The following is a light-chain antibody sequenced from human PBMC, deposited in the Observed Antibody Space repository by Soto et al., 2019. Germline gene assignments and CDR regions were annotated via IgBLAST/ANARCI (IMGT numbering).Light chain of an antibody. CDR1: QTISSL. Sequence: DIQMTQSPSTLSGSVGDRVTITGRASQTISSLLAWYQQKPGKAPKLLIYKASTLKSGVPSRFSGSGSGTEFTLTISSLQPDDFATYYCQHYNSYSEAFGQGTKVDI. CDR2: KAS. CDR3: QHYNSYSEA. J-gene: IGKJ1*01. V-gene: IGKV1-5*03.